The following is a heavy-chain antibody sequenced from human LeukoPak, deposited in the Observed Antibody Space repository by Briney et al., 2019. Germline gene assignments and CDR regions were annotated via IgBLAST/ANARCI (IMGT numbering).Heavy chain of an antibody. V-gene: IGHV4-31*03. J-gene: IGHJ3*02. CDR1: GGSISSGGYY. D-gene: IGHD6-6*01. CDR3: ARAVEQLFAAFGI. Sequence: PSETLSLTCTVSGGSISSGGYYWSWIRQHPGKGLEWIGYIYYSGSTYYNPSLKSRVTISVDTSKNQFSLKLNSVTAADTAVYYCARAVEQLFAAFGIWGQGTMVTVSS. CDR2: IYYSGST.